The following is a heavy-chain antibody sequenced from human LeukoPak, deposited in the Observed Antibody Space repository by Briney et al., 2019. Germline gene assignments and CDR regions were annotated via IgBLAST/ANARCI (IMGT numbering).Heavy chain of an antibody. CDR2: ISSSGSTI. CDR1: GFTFSSYE. Sequence: GGSLRLSCAASGFTFSSYEMNWVRQAPGKGLEWVSYISSSGSTIYYADSIRGRFTISRDNAKNSLYLQMNSLRTEDTAFYYCAKASSGSSSRPVDYWGQGTLVTVSS. D-gene: IGHD3-10*01. CDR3: AKASSGSSSRPVDY. V-gene: IGHV3-48*03. J-gene: IGHJ4*02.